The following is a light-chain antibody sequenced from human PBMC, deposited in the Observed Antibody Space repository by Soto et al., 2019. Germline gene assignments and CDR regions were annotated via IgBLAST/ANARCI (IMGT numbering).Light chain of an antibody. J-gene: IGLJ1*01. CDR1: SSDVGTYNY. V-gene: IGLV2-11*01. CDR3: DSYTSSRAYV. Sequence: QSALIQPRSVSGSPGQSVTISCTGTSSDVGTYNYVSWYRQHPGKAPKLMISDVSKRPSGVPDRFSGSKSDNTASLTISGLQAEDEADYYCDSYTSSRAYVFGIGTKLTVL. CDR2: DVS.